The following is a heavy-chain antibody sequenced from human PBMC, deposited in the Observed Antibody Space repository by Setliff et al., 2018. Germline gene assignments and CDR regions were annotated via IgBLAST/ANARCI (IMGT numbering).Heavy chain of an antibody. V-gene: IGHV4-4*08. Sequence: SETLSLTCGVSGASISDSYWSWIRQPPGKGLEWIGHILTTGSTNYNPSLKSRVTISVDTSKNQFSLKLSSVTAADTAVYYCARWRVRDSGYYPRLSYMDVWGKGTTVTV. D-gene: IGHD3-22*01. CDR2: ILTTGST. J-gene: IGHJ6*03. CDR1: GASISDSY. CDR3: ARWRVRDSGYYPRLSYMDV.